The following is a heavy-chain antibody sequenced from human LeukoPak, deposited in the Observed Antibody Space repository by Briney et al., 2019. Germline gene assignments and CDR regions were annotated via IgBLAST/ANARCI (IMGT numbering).Heavy chain of an antibody. CDR3: ARGAAAAGQNYYYYAMDV. Sequence: KPSETLSLTCTVSGGSVSSGSYYWSWIRQPPGKGLEWIGYIYDSGSANYSPSLKSRVTISLDTSKNQFSLRLSSVSAADTAVYYCARGAAAAGQNYYYYAMDVWGQGTTVTVSS. CDR1: GGSVSSGSYY. V-gene: IGHV4-61*01. D-gene: IGHD6-13*01. J-gene: IGHJ6*02. CDR2: IYDSGSA.